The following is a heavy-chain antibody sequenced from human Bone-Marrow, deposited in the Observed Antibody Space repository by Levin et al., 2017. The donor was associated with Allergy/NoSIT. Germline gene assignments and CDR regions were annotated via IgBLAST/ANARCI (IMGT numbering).Heavy chain of an antibody. CDR2: ISNTGDT. D-gene: IGHD6-13*01. J-gene: IGHJ4*02. CDR3: ARFSNNSWYFHFDS. CDR1: GGSLSNYY. V-gene: IGHV4-59*12. Sequence: SQTLSLTCTVSGGSLSNYYWSWIRQPPGKGLEWIAYISNTGDTKINPALRSRVTTSEDTSKNQFSLDLSSVTAADTAVYFCARFSNNSWYFHFDSWGLGTLVTVS.